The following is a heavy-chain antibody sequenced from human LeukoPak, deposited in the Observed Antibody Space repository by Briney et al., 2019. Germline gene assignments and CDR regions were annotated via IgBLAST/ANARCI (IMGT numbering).Heavy chain of an antibody. CDR1: GYTFTGYY. CDR3: ARDSNARSAFDI. CDR2: IDPNSGGT. J-gene: IGHJ3*02. Sequence: ASVKVSCKASGYTFTGYYMHWVRQAPGQGLGWMGWIDPNSGGTNYAQKFQGRVTMTRDTSISTAYMELSRLRSDDTAVYYCARDSNARSAFDIWGQGTMVTVSS. V-gene: IGHV1-2*02.